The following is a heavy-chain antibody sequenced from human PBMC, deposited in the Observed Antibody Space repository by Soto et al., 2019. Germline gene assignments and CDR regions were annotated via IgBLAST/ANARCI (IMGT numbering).Heavy chain of an antibody. J-gene: IGHJ5*02. D-gene: IGHD6-19*01. CDR2: IYHSGST. CDR1: GGSISSSNW. CDR3: ARAIAFLSYIAVAGTDHNWFDP. V-gene: IGHV4-4*02. Sequence: TLSLTCAVSGGSISSSNWWSLVRQPPGKGLEWIGEIYHSGSTNYNPSLKSRVTISVDKSKNQFSLKLSSVTAADTAVYYCARAIAFLSYIAVAGTDHNWFDPWGQGTLVTVSS.